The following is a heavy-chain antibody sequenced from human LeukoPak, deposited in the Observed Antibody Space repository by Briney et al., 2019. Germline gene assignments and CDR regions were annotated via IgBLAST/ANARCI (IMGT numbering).Heavy chain of an antibody. D-gene: IGHD3-9*01. J-gene: IGHJ4*02. CDR1: GGSISSYY. V-gene: IGHV4-59*08. CDR2: IYYSGST. Sequence: SETLSLTCTVSGGSISSYYWSWIRQPPGKGLEWIGYIYYSGSTYSNPSPKSRVSISIDTSKNQFSLKLTSVTAADTAVYFCARGGDILTGRNDYWGQGTLVTVSS. CDR3: ARGGDILTGRNDY.